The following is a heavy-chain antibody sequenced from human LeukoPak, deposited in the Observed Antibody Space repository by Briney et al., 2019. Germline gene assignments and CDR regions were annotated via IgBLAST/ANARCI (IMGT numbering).Heavy chain of an antibody. CDR3: ATERASSDAFAF. J-gene: IGHJ3*01. Sequence: GGSLRLSCAAPGFTFSSYSMNWVRQTPGKGLEWLAYIRSDGKYKPYADSVKGRFTISRDNSKNTMYLQMNSLRVDDTAVYYCATERASSDAFAFWGQGTKVAVAS. V-gene: IGHV3-30*02. CDR2: IRSDGKYK. D-gene: IGHD6-6*01. CDR1: GFTFSSYS.